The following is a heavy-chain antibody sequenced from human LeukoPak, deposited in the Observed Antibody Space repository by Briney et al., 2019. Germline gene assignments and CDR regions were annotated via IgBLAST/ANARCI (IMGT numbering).Heavy chain of an antibody. CDR2: IIPILGIA. CDR3: ARVVAARFDY. V-gene: IGHV1-69*04. Sequence: SVKVSCKASGGTFTSYAISWVRQAPGQGLEWMGRIIPILGIANYAQKFQGRVTITSDKSTSTAYMELSSLRSEDTAVYYCARVVAARFDYWGQGTLVTVSS. CDR1: GGTFTSYA. D-gene: IGHD6-6*01. J-gene: IGHJ4*02.